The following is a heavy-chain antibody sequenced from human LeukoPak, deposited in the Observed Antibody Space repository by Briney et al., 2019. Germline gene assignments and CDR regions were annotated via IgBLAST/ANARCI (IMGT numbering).Heavy chain of an antibody. Sequence: GGSLRLSCAASGFTFSSYAMSWVRQAPGKGLEWVSAISGSGGSTYYADSVKGRFTISRDNSKNTLYLQMNSLRAEDTAVYYCAANYGSGSYYAPFDYWGQGTLVTVSS. CDR2: ISGSGGST. V-gene: IGHV3-23*01. D-gene: IGHD3-10*01. CDR3: AANYGSGSYYAPFDY. CDR1: GFTFSSYA. J-gene: IGHJ4*02.